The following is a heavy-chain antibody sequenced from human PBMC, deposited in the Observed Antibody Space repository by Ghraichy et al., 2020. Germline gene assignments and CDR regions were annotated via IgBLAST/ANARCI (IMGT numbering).Heavy chain of an antibody. Sequence: GESLRLSCEASGFNFRSYSMSWVRQAPGKGLEWVSGITDGDSKFYADSVKGRFTISRDNSKNTLWLQMSSLKVEDTAVYYCSRGGGYRDYWGQGTLVTVSS. V-gene: IGHV3-23*01. CDR1: GFNFRSYS. J-gene: IGHJ4*02. D-gene: IGHD3-22*01. CDR3: SRGGGYRDY. CDR2: ITDGDSK.